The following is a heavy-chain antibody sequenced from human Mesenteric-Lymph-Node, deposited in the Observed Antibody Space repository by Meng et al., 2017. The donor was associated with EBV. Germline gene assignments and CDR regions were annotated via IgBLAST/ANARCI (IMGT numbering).Heavy chain of an antibody. D-gene: IGHD1-26*01. V-gene: IGHV4-39*07. CDR3: ARRPWSLYYYFDY. CDR1: GGSISSSSYY. J-gene: IGHJ4*02. CDR2: FYYSENT. Sequence: QLPLGESGPGLVKPSGTLSLTCTVSGGSISSSSYYWGWIRQPPGKGLEWIGDFYYSENTYYNPSLKSRVTISVDTSKNQFSLKLSSVTAADTAVYYCARRPWSLYYYFDYWGPGTLVTVSS.